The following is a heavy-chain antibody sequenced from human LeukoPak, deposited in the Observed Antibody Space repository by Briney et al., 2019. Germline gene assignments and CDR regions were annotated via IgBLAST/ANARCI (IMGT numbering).Heavy chain of an antibody. D-gene: IGHD3-10*01. CDR2: IRYDGSNK. J-gene: IGHJ4*02. V-gene: IGHV3-30*02. CDR3: AKTIVRGVTKYYFDY. CDR1: GFTFSSYG. Sequence: GGSLRLSCAASGFTFSSYGMHWVRQAPGKGLEWVAFIRYDGSNKYYADSVKGRFTISRDNSKNTLYLQMNSLRADDTAVYYCAKTIVRGVTKYYFDYWGQGTLVTVSS.